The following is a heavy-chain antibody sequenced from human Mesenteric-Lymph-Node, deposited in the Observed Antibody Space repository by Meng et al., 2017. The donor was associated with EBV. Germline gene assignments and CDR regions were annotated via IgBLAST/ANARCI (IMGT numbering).Heavy chain of an antibody. Sequence: QGQLVQAGAEVKKPGSSVKVSCKASGGTFSRFAIHWVRLAPGQGLEWMAGIIPLFSTTNYAQNFQGRVTITADASTSTAYMEVSSLRSDDTAVYYCARTYSSTSHFDYWGQGSLVTVSS. CDR2: IIPLFSTT. CDR3: ARTYSSTSHFDY. V-gene: IGHV1-69*01. CDR1: GGTFSRFA. J-gene: IGHJ4*02. D-gene: IGHD6-6*01.